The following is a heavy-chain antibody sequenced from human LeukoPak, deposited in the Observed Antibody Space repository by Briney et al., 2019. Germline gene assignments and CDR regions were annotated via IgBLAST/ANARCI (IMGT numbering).Heavy chain of an antibody. CDR2: IRSKAYGGTT. J-gene: IGHJ6*03. Sequence: GGSLRLSCTASGFTFGDYAMSWFRQAPGKGLEWVGFIRSKAYGGTTEYAASVKGRFTISRDDSKSIAYLQMNSLKTEDTAVYYCTRDLEPTNGYCSGGSCPAGYYMDVWGKGTTVTVSS. CDR1: GFTFGDYA. V-gene: IGHV3-49*03. CDR3: TRDLEPTNGYCSGGSCPAGYYMDV. D-gene: IGHD2-15*01.